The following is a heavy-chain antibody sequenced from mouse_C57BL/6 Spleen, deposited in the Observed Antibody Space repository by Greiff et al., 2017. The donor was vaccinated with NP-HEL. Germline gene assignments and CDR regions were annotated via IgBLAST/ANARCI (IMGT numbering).Heavy chain of an antibody. CDR2: IDPETGGT. CDR3: TKGYDYAYYYAMDY. J-gene: IGHJ4*01. V-gene: IGHV1-15*01. D-gene: IGHD2-4*01. CDR1: GYTFTDYE. Sequence: QVQLQQSGAELVRPGASVTLSCKASGYTFTDYEMHWVKQTPVHGLEWIGAIDPETGGTAYNQKFKGKAILTADKSSSTAYMELRSLTSEDSAVYYCTKGYDYAYYYAMDYWGQGTSVTVSS.